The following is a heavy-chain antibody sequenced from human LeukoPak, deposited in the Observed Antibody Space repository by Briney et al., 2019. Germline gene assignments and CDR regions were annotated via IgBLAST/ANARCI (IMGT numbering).Heavy chain of an antibody. J-gene: IGHJ6*03. D-gene: IGHD3-3*01. CDR1: GFTFSSYN. CDR3: ARDGGMDGMYYYYYMDV. CDR2: ISSSSDYI. V-gene: IGHV3-21*01. Sequence: GGSLRLSCAASGFTFSSYNMNWVRQAPGKGLEWVSSISSSSDYIYYADSVKGRFTISRDNAKNSLYLQMKSLRAEDTAVYYCARDGGMDGMYYYYYMDVWGKGTTVTISS.